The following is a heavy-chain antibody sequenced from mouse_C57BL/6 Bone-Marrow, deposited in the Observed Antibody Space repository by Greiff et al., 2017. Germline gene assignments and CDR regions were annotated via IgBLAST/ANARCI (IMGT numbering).Heavy chain of an antibody. CDR3: ARRGTVGYAMDY. CDR1: GFTFSSYG. CDR2: ISSGGSYP. J-gene: IGHJ4*01. D-gene: IGHD1-1*01. V-gene: IGHV5-6*02. Sequence: EVKLMESGGDLVKPGGSLKLSCAASGFTFSSYGMSWVRQTPDKRLEWVATISSGGSYPYYPDSVKGRFTISRDNAKNTLYLQMSSLKSEDTAMYYCARRGTVGYAMDYWGQGTSVTGSS.